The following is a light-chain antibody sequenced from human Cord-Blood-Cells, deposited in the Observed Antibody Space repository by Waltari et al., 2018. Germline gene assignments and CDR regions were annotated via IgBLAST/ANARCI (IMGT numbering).Light chain of an antibody. CDR1: QSISSW. J-gene: IGKJ2*01. Sequence: EIQLTQSPSTLSASVDNRVTITCRASQSISSWLAWYQQKPGKAPKLLIYDASSLESGVPSRFSGSGSGTEFTLTISSLQPDDFATYYCQQYNSYSYTFGQGTKLEIK. CDR3: QQYNSYSYT. V-gene: IGKV1-5*01. CDR2: DAS.